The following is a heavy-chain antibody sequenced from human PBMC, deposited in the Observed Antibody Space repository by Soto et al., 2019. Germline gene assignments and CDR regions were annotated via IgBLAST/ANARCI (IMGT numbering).Heavy chain of an antibody. CDR2: ISGSGGST. J-gene: IGHJ6*02. D-gene: IGHD6-13*01. CDR1: GFTFSSYA. V-gene: IGHV3-23*01. CDR3: AKDSSSWSGGYYYYYGMDV. Sequence: LGLSCAASGFTFSSYAMSWVRQAPGKGLEWVSAISGSGGSTYYADSVKGRFTISRDNSKNTPYLQMNSLRAEDTAVYYCAKDSSSWSGGYYYYYGMDVWGQGTTVTVSS.